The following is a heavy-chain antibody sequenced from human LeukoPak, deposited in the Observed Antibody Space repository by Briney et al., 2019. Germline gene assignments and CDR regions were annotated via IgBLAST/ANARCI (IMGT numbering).Heavy chain of an antibody. Sequence: GGSLRLSCAASGFTFSSYNMNWVRQAPGKGLEWVANINQDGTEKYYVDSVKGRFTISRDNGKNSLYLQMNSLRAEDTAIYYCARGTDSSPGIDYWGQGTLVTVSS. CDR1: GFTFSSYN. D-gene: IGHD6-6*01. CDR3: ARGTDSSPGIDY. CDR2: INQDGTEK. J-gene: IGHJ4*02. V-gene: IGHV3-7*01.